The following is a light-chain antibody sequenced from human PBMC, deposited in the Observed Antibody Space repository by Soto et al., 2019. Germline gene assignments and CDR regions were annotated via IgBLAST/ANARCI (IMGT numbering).Light chain of an antibody. CDR2: DNN. CDR1: SSNIGNNY. CDR3: GTWDSSLSAEV. J-gene: IGLJ2*01. V-gene: IGLV1-51*01. Sequence: QSVLTQPPSVSAAPGQKVTISCSGSSSNIGNNYVSWYQQLPGTAPKLLIYDNNKRPSGIPARFSGSKSGTSATLGITGLQTGDEADYYCGTWDSSLSAEVFGGGTKLTVL.